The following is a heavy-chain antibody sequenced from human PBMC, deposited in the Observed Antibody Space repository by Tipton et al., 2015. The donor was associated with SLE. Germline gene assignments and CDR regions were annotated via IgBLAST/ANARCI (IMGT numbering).Heavy chain of an antibody. D-gene: IGHD2-8*02. J-gene: IGHJ3*02. V-gene: IGHV4-59*01. CDR2: IYYSGST. CDR1: GGSISSYY. CDR3: GGWWQDAFDI. Sequence: LRLSCTVSGGSISSYYWSWIRQPPGKGLEWIGYIYYSGSTNYNPSLKRRVTISVDTSKNQFSLKLSSVTAADTAVYYCGGWWQDAFDIWGQGTMVTVSS.